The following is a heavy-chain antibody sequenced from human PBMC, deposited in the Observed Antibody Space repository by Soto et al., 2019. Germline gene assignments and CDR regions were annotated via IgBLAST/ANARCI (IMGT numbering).Heavy chain of an antibody. CDR3: SRVGGSTWH. D-gene: IGHD1-26*01. Sequence: EVQLVESGGGLVQPGGSLRVSCAASGFTFSSYWMHWVRQAPGKGLVWVSRINSDGSSTNYADFVKGRFTISRDNAKNTLYQQMNSLRVEDTAVYYCSRVGGSTWHWGQGTLVTVSS. CDR1: GFTFSSYW. J-gene: IGHJ4*02. V-gene: IGHV3-74*01. CDR2: INSDGSST.